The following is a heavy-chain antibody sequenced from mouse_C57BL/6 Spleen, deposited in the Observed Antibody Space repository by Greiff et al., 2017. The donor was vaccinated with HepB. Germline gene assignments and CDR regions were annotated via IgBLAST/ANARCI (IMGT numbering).Heavy chain of an antibody. Sequence: VQRVESGAELARPGASVKLSCKASGYTFTSYGISWVKQRTGQGLEWIGEIYPRSGNTYYNEKFKGKATLTADKSSSTAYMELRSLTSEDSAVYFCARLGNGSSYYAMDYWGQGTSVTVSS. J-gene: IGHJ4*01. D-gene: IGHD1-1*01. CDR1: GYTFTSYG. CDR3: ARLGNGSSYYAMDY. CDR2: IYPRSGNT. V-gene: IGHV1-81*01.